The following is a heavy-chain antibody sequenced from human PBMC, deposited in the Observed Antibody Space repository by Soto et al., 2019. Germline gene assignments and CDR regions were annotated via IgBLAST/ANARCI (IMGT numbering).Heavy chain of an antibody. CDR1: GGTFSSYT. V-gene: IGHV1-69*04. D-gene: IGHD4-4*01. J-gene: IGHJ5*02. Sequence: SVKVSCKASGGTFSSYTISWVRQAPGQGLEWMGRIIPILGIPNYAQKFQGRVTITADKSTSTAYMELSSLRSEDTAVYYCARDPSYSTSGAYNWFDPWGQGALVTVSS. CDR3: ARDPSYSTSGAYNWFDP. CDR2: IIPILGIP.